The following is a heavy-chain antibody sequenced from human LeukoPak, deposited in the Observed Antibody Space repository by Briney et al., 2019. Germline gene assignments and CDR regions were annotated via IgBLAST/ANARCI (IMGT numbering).Heavy chain of an antibody. CDR1: GFIVSSNY. D-gene: IGHD3-22*01. Sequence: GGSLRLSCAASGFIVSSNYMSWVRQAPGKGLEWVSVIYSGGATHYTDSVKGRFTISRDNSKNTLYLQMNSLRGEDTAVYYCAXDGXSRGYYAEPLGFWGQGTVVTVSS. J-gene: IGHJ4*02. CDR3: AXDGXSRGYYAEPLGF. CDR2: IYSGGAT. V-gene: IGHV3-66*01.